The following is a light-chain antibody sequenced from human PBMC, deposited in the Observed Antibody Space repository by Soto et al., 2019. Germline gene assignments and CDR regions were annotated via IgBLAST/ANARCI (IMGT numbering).Light chain of an antibody. J-gene: IGKJ2*01. CDR2: KAS. V-gene: IGKV1-5*03. CDR1: QSIRGW. CDR3: QQYNSYLMYT. Sequence: DIQMTQSPSTLSASVGDRVTITCRASQSIRGWLAWYQQKPGKAPKLLIYKASNLESGVPSRFSGIGSGTEFTLTISSLQPDDFATYYCQQYNSYLMYTFGQGTKVEFK.